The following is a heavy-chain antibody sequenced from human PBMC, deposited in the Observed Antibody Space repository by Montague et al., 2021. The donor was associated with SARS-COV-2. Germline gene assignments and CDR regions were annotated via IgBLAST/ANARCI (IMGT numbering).Heavy chain of an antibody. CDR2: ISWNSGSL. CDR3: AKGPRHDVASGLDH. J-gene: IGHJ4*02. Sequence: SLRLSCAASGFPFDEHAMFWVRQAPGKGLEWVSGISWNSGSLGYADSLKGRFTVSRGNAKNSLYLQMNGLRPDDTALYYCAKGPRHDVASGLDHWGQGTLVTVSS. V-gene: IGHV3-9*01. CDR1: GFPFDEHA. D-gene: IGHD6-13*01.